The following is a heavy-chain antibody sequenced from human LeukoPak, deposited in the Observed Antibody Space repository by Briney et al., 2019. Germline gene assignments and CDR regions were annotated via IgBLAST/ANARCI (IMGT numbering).Heavy chain of an antibody. D-gene: IGHD6-19*01. V-gene: IGHV3-33*01. Sequence: PGGSLRLSCAVSGFTFSSYGMHWVRQAPGKGLGWVTVTWSDGIKKYYADSVKGRFTISKDNSKNTLCLQMNSLRVEDTAMYYCARDVSTGWFYPDYWGQGTLVTVSS. J-gene: IGHJ4*02. CDR2: TWSDGIKK. CDR1: GFTFSSYG. CDR3: ARDVSTGWFYPDY.